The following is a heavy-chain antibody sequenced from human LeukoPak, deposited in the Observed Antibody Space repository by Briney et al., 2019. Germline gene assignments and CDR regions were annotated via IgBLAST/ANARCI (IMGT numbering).Heavy chain of an antibody. V-gene: IGHV4-39*01. D-gene: IGHD1-26*01. CDR2: IYSSGST. J-gene: IGHJ4*02. CDR3: AKSGGYGLIDY. CDR1: GASISSNNYY. Sequence: SETLSLTCTVPGASISSNNYYWGWVRQPPGKGLEWIGNIYSSGSTYYDASLQSRVTISIDTSKNQFSLRLNSVTAADTAMYYCAKSGGYGLIDYWGQGTRVTVSS.